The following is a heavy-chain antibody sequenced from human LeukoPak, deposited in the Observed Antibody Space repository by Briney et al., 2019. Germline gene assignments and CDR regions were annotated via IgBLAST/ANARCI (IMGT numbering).Heavy chain of an antibody. D-gene: IGHD3-9*01. CDR1: GFTFSSYG. CDR3: AKDLESLRYFDWLPDY. Sequence: GRSLRLSCAASGFTFSSYGMHWVRQAPGKGLEWVAVISYDGSNKYYADSVKGRFTISRDNSKNTLYLQMNSLRAEDTAVCYCAKDLESLRYFDWLPDYWGQGTLVTVSS. V-gene: IGHV3-30*18. CDR2: ISYDGSNK. J-gene: IGHJ4*02.